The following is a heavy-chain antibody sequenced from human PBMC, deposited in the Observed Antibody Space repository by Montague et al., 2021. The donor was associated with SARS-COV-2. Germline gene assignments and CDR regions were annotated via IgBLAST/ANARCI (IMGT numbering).Heavy chain of an antibody. Sequence: SETVSLTCTVSGGSISSSSYYWGWIRQPPGKGLEWIGSIDDSGSTYYNRSLKSRVTISVDTSKNQFYLKLSSVTDADTAVYYCARDGDVVGNWFDPWGQGTLVTVSS. CDR1: GGSISSSSYY. J-gene: IGHJ5*02. D-gene: IGHD2-2*01. V-gene: IGHV4-39*07. CDR2: IDDSGST. CDR3: ARDGDVVGNWFDP.